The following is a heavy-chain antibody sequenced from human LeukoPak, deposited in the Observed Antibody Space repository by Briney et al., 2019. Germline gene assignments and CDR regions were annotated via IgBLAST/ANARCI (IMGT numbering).Heavy chain of an antibody. CDR3: ARGALHVFDY. Sequence: GGSLRLSCAASGFTFSDYEINWVRQAPGKGLEWVSCISTSGSTTYYADSVKGRFTISRDNAKNSLYLQMNTLTAEDTAVYYCARGALHVFDYWGQGTPVTVSS. V-gene: IGHV3-48*03. J-gene: IGHJ4*02. CDR1: GFTFSDYE. CDR2: ISTSGSTT. D-gene: IGHD3-10*02.